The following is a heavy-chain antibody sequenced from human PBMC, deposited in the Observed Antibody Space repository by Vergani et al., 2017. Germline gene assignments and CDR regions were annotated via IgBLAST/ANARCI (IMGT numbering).Heavy chain of an antibody. CDR1: GYTFTSYA. J-gene: IGHJ4*02. V-gene: IGHV1-3*01. Sequence: QVQLVQSGAEVKQPGASVKVSCKASGYTFTSYAMHWVRQAPGQRLEWMGWSNAGNGNTKYSQMFQGRVTITRDTSESTAYMELSSLRAEDTAVYYCAIVYYYGSGSYYHYWGQGTLVTVSS. CDR2: SNAGNGNT. CDR3: AIVYYYGSGSYYHY. D-gene: IGHD3-10*01.